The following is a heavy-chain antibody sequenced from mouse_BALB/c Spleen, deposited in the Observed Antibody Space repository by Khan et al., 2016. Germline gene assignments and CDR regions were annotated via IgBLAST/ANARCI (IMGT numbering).Heavy chain of an antibody. CDR2: INPDSSTI. Sequence: EVQLVESGGGLVQPGGSLKLSCAASGFDFSRYWMSWVRQAPGKGLEWIGEINPDSSTINYTPSLKDKFIISRDNAKNTPYLQLSNVRSEDTALYYCARAGYYGYLAYWGQGTLVTVSA. D-gene: IGHD1-1*01. J-gene: IGHJ3*01. V-gene: IGHV4-1*02. CDR3: ARAGYYGYLAY. CDR1: GFDFSRYW.